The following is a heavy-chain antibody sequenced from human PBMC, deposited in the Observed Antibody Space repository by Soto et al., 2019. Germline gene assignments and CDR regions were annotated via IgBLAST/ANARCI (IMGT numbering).Heavy chain of an antibody. CDR2: ISGNSADI. V-gene: IGHV3-23*01. CDR1: GFSFSFYA. J-gene: IGHJ5*02. Sequence: EVQLLDSGGGLVQPGGSLRLSCAASGFSFSFYAMSWVRQAPGKGLEWVSSISGNSADIHHAVSVKGRFTISRDNSDNTLYLQMNSLRDEDTAVYFCARASQCSGAGCYMSFDPWGQGTLVTVSS. D-gene: IGHD2-15*01. CDR3: ARASQCSGAGCYMSFDP.